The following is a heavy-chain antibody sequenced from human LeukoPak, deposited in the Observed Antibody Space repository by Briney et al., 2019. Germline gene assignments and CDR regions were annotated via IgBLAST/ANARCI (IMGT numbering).Heavy chain of an antibody. J-gene: IGHJ6*03. V-gene: IGHV3-23*01. D-gene: IGHD3-16*01. Sequence: GGSLRLSCAASGFTFSTFAMIWVRQPPGKGLEWVSSIFPSGGEIHYADSVRGRFTISRDNSKSTLSLQMNSLRAEDTALYYCARDGGPDGPKRYYYMDVWGKGTTVTVSS. CDR3: ARDGGPDGPKRYYYMDV. CDR1: GFTFSTFA. CDR2: IFPSGGEI.